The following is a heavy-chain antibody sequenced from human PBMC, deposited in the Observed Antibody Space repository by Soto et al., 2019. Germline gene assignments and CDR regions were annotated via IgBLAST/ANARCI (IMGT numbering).Heavy chain of an antibody. V-gene: IGHV6-1*01. D-gene: IGHD3-10*01. CDR1: VDSVSSNSAA. Sequence: SHTLSLTCAISVDSVSSNSAAWNWIRHSPSRGLEWLGRTYYKSKWNNDYALSVKSRITINPDTSKNQFSLHLYSVTPEETAVYYCTGITWFRGMDVWGQGTPVTVSS. J-gene: IGHJ6*02. CDR3: TGITWFRGMDV. CDR2: TYYKSKWNN.